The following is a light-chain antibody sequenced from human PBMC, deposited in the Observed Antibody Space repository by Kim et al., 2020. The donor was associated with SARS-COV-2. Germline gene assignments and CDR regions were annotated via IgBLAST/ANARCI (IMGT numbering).Light chain of an antibody. CDR1: NIGSKS. Sequence: SYELTQPPSVSVAPGKTARITCGGNNIGSKSVHWYQQKPGQAPVLVIYYDSDRPSGIPERFSGSNSGNTATLTISRVEAGDEADYYCQVWDSRSDLLVFG. CDR2: YDS. V-gene: IGLV3-21*04. J-gene: IGLJ1*01. CDR3: QVWDSRSDLLV.